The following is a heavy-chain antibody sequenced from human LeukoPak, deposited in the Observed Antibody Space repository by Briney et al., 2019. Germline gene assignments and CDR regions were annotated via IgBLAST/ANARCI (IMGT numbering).Heavy chain of an antibody. CDR3: ARAMITFGGVSY. CDR2: IKQDGSEK. J-gene: IGHJ4*02. V-gene: IGHV3-7*01. CDR1: GFTFSNYW. D-gene: IGHD3-16*01. Sequence: GGSLRLSCAASGFTFSNYWMGWVRQAPGKGLEWVANIKQDGSEKRYVDPVKGRFTISRDNAKNSLYLQMNSLRAEDTAVYYCARAMITFGGVSYWGQGTLVTVSS.